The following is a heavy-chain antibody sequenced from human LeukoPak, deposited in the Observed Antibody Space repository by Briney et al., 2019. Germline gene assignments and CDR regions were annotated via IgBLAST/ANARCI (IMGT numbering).Heavy chain of an antibody. J-gene: IGHJ4*02. D-gene: IGHD6-19*01. CDR2: ISYDGSNK. CDR3: AKDLYSSGWSLYDH. Sequence: GRSLRLSCAASGFTFSSYAMHWVRQAPGKGLEWVGLISYDGSNKNYADSVKGRFTISRDNSKNTLDLQMNSLRAEDTAIYYCAKDLYSSGWSLYDHWGQGTLVTVSS. CDR1: GFTFSSYA. V-gene: IGHV3-30*04.